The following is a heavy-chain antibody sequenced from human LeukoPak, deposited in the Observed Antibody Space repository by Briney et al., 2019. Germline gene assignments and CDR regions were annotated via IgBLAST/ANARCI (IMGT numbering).Heavy chain of an antibody. D-gene: IGHD6-25*01. CDR1: GYTFTNYY. CDR2: INPSGGST. J-gene: IGHJ5*02. CDR3: ARNAAPGGLHHPQYSSGWFDL. Sequence: GAPLKVSCKASGYTFTNYYIHWVPQAPGQGLKCMGIINPSGGSTSYAQKFQGRVNMTRDMSTSTAYMELRSLRSDDTAVYYCARNAAPGGLHHPQYSSGWFDLWGQGTLVTVSS. V-gene: IGHV1-46*01.